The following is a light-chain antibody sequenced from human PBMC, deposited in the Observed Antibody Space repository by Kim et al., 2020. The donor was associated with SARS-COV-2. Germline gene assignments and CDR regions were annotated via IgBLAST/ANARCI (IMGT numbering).Light chain of an antibody. Sequence: DIVLTQSPGTLSLSPGEGGTLSCRASRTVNARYVAWYQQKPGQVPRLLIYGASTRATGIPDRFSGSGSGTEFTLTIDRLEPEDFAVYIWQQYGSAHVTFGQGTKVDIK. V-gene: IGKV3-20*01. CDR2: GAS. CDR3: QQYGSAHVT. J-gene: IGKJ1*01. CDR1: RTVNARY.